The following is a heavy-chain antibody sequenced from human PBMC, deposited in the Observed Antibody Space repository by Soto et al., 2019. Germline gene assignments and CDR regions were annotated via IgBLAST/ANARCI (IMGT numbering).Heavy chain of an antibody. CDR3: ARDPTYYYDSSGWYHFDY. J-gene: IGHJ4*02. CDR1: GGTFSSYA. D-gene: IGHD3-22*01. Sequence: ASVKVSCKASGGTFSSYAISWVRRAPGQGLEWMGGIIPIFGTANYAQKFQGRVTITADESTSTAYMELSSLRSEDTAVYYCARDPTYYYDSSGWYHFDYWGQGNLVTVSS. V-gene: IGHV1-69*13. CDR2: IIPIFGTA.